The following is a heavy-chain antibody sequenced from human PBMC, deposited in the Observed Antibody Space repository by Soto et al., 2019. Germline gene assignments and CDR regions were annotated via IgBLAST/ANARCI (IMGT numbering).Heavy chain of an antibody. CDR2: ISAYNGNT. CDR1: GYTFTSYG. V-gene: IGHV1-18*01. Sequence: ASVKVSCKASGYTFTSYGISWVRQAPGQGLEWMGWISAYNGNTNYAQKLQGRVTMTTDTSTSTAYMELRSLRSDDTALYYCARDITRRYFDWLLAFDYWGQGTLGTVSS. CDR3: ARDITRRYFDWLLAFDY. J-gene: IGHJ4*02. D-gene: IGHD3-9*01.